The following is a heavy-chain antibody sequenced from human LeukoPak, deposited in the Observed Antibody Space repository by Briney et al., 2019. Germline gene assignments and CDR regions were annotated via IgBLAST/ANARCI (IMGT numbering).Heavy chain of an antibody. V-gene: IGHV3-23*01. Sequence: GGSLRLSCAASGFTFSSYALSWVRQAPGKGLEWVSTISGSGGSTYYRDSVRGRFTISRDNSKNTLYLQMNSLRAEDTAVYYCVLFLRYVDYWGQGTLVTVSS. CDR3: VLFLRYVDY. J-gene: IGHJ4*02. CDR2: ISGSGGST. D-gene: IGHD2-21*01. CDR1: GFTFSSYA.